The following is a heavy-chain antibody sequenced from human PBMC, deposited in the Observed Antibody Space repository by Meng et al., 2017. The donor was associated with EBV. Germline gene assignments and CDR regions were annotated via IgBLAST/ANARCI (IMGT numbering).Heavy chain of an antibody. J-gene: IGHJ4*02. CDR1: GDNFNNCG. Sequence: VRLLQAGAEVKKPGSSVEVSCNGSGDNFNNCGISWVRQAAGRGLEWMGDITPVFGIANFAESFQGRVTISADTSTRTAYMDLSSLRSYDTAVYYCVRDLWLRIGECVWGQGTLVTVSS. CDR2: ITPVFGIA. D-gene: IGHD5-12*01. V-gene: IGHV1-69*14. CDR3: VRDLWLRIGECV.